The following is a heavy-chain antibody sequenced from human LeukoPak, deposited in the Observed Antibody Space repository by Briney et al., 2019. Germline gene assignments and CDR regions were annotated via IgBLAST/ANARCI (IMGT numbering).Heavy chain of an antibody. J-gene: IGHJ4*02. V-gene: IGHV4-59*01. CDR2: ISNSGST. CDR1: GGSISSYY. CDR3: ARESGSSWYRAVDY. Sequence: PSETLFLTCTVSGGSISSYYWSWIRQPPGKGLEWIGYISNSGSTDYNPSFKSRVTISVDTSKNQFSLKLSSVTAADTAVYYCARESGSSWYRAVDYWGQGTLVTVSS. D-gene: IGHD6-13*01.